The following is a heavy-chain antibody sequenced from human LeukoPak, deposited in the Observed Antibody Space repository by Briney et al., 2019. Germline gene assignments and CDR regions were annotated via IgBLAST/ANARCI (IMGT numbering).Heavy chain of an antibody. Sequence: GGSLRLSCAASGFTFSSYSMNWVRQAPGKGLEWVSSISSSSSYIYYADSVKGRFTISRDNAKNSLYLQMNTLRAEDTAVYYCARVYDFWSGHFDYWGQGTLVTVSS. D-gene: IGHD3-3*01. CDR2: ISSSSSYI. J-gene: IGHJ4*02. CDR3: ARVYDFWSGHFDY. V-gene: IGHV3-21*01. CDR1: GFTFSSYS.